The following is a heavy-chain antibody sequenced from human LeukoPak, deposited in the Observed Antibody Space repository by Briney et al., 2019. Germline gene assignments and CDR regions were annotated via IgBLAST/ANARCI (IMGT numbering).Heavy chain of an antibody. J-gene: IGHJ3*02. CDR2: ISSSSSTI. CDR3: ARDSWHIVVVTAMAPGAFDI. V-gene: IGHV3-48*04. D-gene: IGHD2-21*02. CDR1: GFTFSSYS. Sequence: GGSLRLSCAASGFTFSSYSMNWVRQAPGKELEWVSYISSSSSTIYYADSVKGRFTISRDNAKNSLYLQMNSLRAEDTAVYYCARDSWHIVVVTAMAPGAFDIWGQGTMVTVSS.